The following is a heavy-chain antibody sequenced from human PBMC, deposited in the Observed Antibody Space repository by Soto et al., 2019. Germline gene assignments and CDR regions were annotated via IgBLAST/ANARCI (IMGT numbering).Heavy chain of an antibody. CDR1: GYTFTNSG. D-gene: IGHD2-2*01. CDR3: TSCTHGSTTCYGRLDI. V-gene: IGHV1-18*01. CDR2: ISGYNGNT. J-gene: IGHJ3*02. Sequence: QGQLVQSGAEVNKPGASVKVSCKASGYTFTNSGMSWVRQAPGQGLEWMGWISGYNGNTNYAQKFQGRVTMTTDTSTSTGFLDLRSQRSDDTAVYYCTSCTHGSTTCYGRLDIWGQGTMVTVSS.